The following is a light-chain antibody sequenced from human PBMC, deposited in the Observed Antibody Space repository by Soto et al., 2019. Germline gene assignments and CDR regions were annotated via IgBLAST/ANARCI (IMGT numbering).Light chain of an antibody. CDR3: QQYNGYWT. CDR1: QSISDS. Sequence: DIPMTQSPSTLSASVGDRVTITCRASQSISDSLAWYQQKPGKAPKLLIYEASSLKSGVPSRFSGSGSATEYTLTISSLKPDDFATYYCQQYNGYWTFGQGTKVEIK. V-gene: IGKV1-5*03. CDR2: EAS. J-gene: IGKJ1*01.